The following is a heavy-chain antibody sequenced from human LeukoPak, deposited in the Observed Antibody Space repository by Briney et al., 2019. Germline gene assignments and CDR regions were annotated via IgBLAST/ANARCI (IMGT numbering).Heavy chain of an antibody. V-gene: IGHV1-2*02. CDR2: INPNSGGT. CDR3: ARDGVGSTRTFDY. Sequence: ASVKVSCKASGYTFTGYYMHWVRQAPGQGLEWMGWINPNSGGTNYAQKFQGRVTMTRDTSISTAYVELSRLRSDDTAVYYCARDGVGSTRTFDYWGQGTLVTVSS. CDR1: GYTFTGYY. J-gene: IGHJ4*02. D-gene: IGHD3-3*01.